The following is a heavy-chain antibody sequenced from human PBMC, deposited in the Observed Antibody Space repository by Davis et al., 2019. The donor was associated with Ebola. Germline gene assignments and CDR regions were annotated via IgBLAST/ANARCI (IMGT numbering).Heavy chain of an antibody. CDR1: GGSISSYY. CDR3: ARAARSSSSGDDY. Sequence: PSETLSLTCTVSGGSISSYYWSWIRQPPGKGLEWIGYIYYSGSTNYNPSLKSRVTISVDTSKNQFSLKLSSVTAADTAVYYCARAARSSSSGDDYWGQGTLVTVSS. D-gene: IGHD6-6*01. J-gene: IGHJ4*02. CDR2: IYYSGST. V-gene: IGHV4-59*01.